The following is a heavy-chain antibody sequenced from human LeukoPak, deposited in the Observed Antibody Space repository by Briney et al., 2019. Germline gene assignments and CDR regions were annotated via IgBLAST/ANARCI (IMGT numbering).Heavy chain of an antibody. Sequence: ASVTVSCKASGYTFTSYAMHWVRQAPGQRLEWMGWINAGNGNTKYSQKFQGRVTITRDTSASTAYMELSSLRSEDTAVYYCARTLSGVLLWFGELSDHYGMDVWGQGTTVTVSS. CDR3: ARTLSGVLLWFGELSDHYGMDV. CDR2: INAGNGNT. J-gene: IGHJ6*02. D-gene: IGHD3-10*01. CDR1: GYTFTSYA. V-gene: IGHV1-3*01.